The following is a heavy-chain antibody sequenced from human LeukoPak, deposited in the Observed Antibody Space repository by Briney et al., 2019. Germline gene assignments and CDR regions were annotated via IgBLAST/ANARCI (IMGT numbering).Heavy chain of an antibody. J-gene: IGHJ1*01. CDR3: ARGLLTFGGVIGGPQALEYFQH. CDR1: GYTFTNYG. Sequence: ASVKASCKASGYTFTNYGISWVRQAPGQGLERMGWSSPYNGKTNYAQNLQGRVTMTTDTSTSTAYMELRSLRSDDTAMYYCARGLLTFGGVIGGPQALEYFQHWGQGTLVTVSS. CDR2: SSPYNGKT. V-gene: IGHV1-18*01. D-gene: IGHD3-16*02.